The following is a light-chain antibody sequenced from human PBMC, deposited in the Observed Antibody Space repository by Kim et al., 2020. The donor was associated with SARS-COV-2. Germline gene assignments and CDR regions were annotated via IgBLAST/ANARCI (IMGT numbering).Light chain of an antibody. CDR2: SKN. Sequence: ALGQTGMIKCQGDGLRSYYASWYRQKPGQAPVLVIYSKNNRPSGIPGRFSGSSSGNTASLTITGAQAEDEADYYCNSRDSSGNHWVFGGGTQLTVL. CDR3: NSRDSSGNHWV. CDR1: GLRSYY. V-gene: IGLV3-19*01. J-gene: IGLJ3*02.